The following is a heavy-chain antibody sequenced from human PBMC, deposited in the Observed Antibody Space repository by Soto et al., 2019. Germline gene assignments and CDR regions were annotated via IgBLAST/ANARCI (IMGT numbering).Heavy chain of an antibody. V-gene: IGHV4-39*01. Sequence: SETLSPTCTLSGGSVTNSTYYWGWIRQSPGKGLEWIGSVYYRGRSYSKSSVKSRVTISVDTSKNQFSLNLNSVDASDTAVYFCVSQRTIVINQSYCDYWG. CDR3: VSQRTIVINQSYCDY. J-gene: IGHJ4*01. D-gene: IGHD4-4*01. CDR2: VYYRGRS. CDR1: GGSVTNSTYY.